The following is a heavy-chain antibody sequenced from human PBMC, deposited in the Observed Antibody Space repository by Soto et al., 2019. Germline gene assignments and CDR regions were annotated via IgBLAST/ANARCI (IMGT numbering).Heavy chain of an antibody. CDR2: ISGGIT. CDR1: GFTSNNYA. CDR3: ATCIGGDCYSDY. V-gene: IGHV3-23*01. Sequence: PGGSLRLSCVASGFTSNNYAMSWVRQAPGKGLEWVSAISGGITYYADSVKGRFTISRDNSKNTLFLQMTSLRVEDTAVYYCATCIGGDCYSDYWGQGALVTVSS. J-gene: IGHJ4*02. D-gene: IGHD2-21*02.